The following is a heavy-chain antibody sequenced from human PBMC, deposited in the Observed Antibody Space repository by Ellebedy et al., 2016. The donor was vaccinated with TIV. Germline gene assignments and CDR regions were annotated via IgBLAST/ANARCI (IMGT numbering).Heavy chain of an antibody. D-gene: IGHD3-22*01. V-gene: IGHV3-23*01. CDR2: ISGSGGST. J-gene: IGHJ6*02. CDR3: ASGWSTYGMDV. CDR1: GFTFSSYA. Sequence: GESLKISCAASGFTFSSYAMSWVRQAPGKGLEWVSAISGSGGSTYYADSVKGRFTISRDNSKNTLYLQMNSLRAEDTAVYYWASGWSTYGMDVWGQGTTVTVSS.